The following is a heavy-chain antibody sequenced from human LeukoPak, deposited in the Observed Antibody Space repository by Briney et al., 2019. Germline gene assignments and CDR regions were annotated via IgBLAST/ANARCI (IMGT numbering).Heavy chain of an antibody. CDR2: IYYSGST. Sequence: SETLSLTCTVSGGSISSSSYYWGWIRQPPGKGLEWIGSIYYSGSTYYNPSLKSRVTISVDTSKNQFSLKLSSVTAADTAVYYCARHLVSSGYDAFDIWGQGTVVTVSS. CDR1: GGSISSSSYY. CDR3: ARHLVSSGYDAFDI. D-gene: IGHD3-22*01. J-gene: IGHJ3*02. V-gene: IGHV4-39*01.